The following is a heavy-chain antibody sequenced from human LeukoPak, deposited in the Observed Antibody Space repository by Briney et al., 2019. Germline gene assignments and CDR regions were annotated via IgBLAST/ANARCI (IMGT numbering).Heavy chain of an antibody. V-gene: IGHV3-23*01. CDR1: GFTFSNYA. J-gene: IGHJ4*02. D-gene: IGHD1-14*01. CDR3: ARGVEPLAANTLAY. CDR2: ISGSGGRT. Sequence: TGGSLRLSCAASGFTFSNYAMSWVRQAPGKGLEWVSTISGSGGRTYYADSVKGRSTISRDNSKNTLYLQMNSLRAEDTALYYCARGVEPLAANTLAYWGQGTLVTVSS.